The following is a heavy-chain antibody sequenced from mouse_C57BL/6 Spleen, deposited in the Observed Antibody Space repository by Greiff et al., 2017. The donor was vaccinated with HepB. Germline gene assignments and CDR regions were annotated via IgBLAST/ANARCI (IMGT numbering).Heavy chain of an antibody. CDR3: TTGLGFAY. V-gene: IGHV14-4*01. J-gene: IGHJ3*01. CDR1: GFNIKDDY. Sequence: EVQLQQSGAELVRPGASVKLSCTASGFNIKDDYMHWVKQRPEQGLEWIGWIDPENGDTEYASKFQGKATITADTSSNTAYLQLSSLTSEDTAVYYCTTGLGFAYCGQGTLVTVSA. CDR2: IDPENGDT. D-gene: IGHD3-3*01.